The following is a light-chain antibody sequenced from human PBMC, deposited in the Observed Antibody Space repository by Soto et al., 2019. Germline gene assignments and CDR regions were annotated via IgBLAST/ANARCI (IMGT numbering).Light chain of an antibody. CDR1: SSDVGDYNY. V-gene: IGLV2-11*01. Sequence: QSALTQPRSVSGSPGQSVTISCTGTSSDVGDYNYVSWYRQHPGKAPKLIIYDVSERPSGVPDRFSGSKSGNTASLTISGLQAEDEADYYCCSYAGSYSYVFGTGTKVTVL. CDR2: DVS. J-gene: IGLJ1*01. CDR3: CSYAGSYSYV.